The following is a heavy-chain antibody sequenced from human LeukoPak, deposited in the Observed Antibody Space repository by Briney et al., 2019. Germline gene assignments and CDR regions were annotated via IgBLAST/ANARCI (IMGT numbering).Heavy chain of an antibody. CDR3: ARHIGFDAFDI. V-gene: IGHV4-39*01. Sequence: PSETLSLTCTVSGGSINSTNNYWGWVRQPPGKGLEWIGTIFYSGSTYYNPSLKSRVTISGDTSKNQFSLELSSVTAADTAVYYCARHIGFDAFDIGGQGTMVTVSS. D-gene: IGHD3-10*01. CDR1: GGSINSTNNY. J-gene: IGHJ3*02. CDR2: IFYSGST.